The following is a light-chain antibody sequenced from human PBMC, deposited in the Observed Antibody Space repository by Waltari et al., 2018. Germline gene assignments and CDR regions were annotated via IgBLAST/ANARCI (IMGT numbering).Light chain of an antibody. V-gene: IGKV1-5*03. J-gene: IGKJ4*01. CDR1: QSVKNN. CDR3: QEYDTLPVT. CDR2: KSS. Sequence: TGRASQSVKNNLAWYQQQPGKAPKVLIHKSSRLESGVPSRFSGSGYGTEFTLTISSLQPDDFATYYCQEYDTLPVTFGGGTRVEI.